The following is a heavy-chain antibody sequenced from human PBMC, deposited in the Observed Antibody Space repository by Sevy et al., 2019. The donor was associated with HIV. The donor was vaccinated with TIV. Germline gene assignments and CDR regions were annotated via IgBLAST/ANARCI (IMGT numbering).Heavy chain of an antibody. CDR2: IKQDGSEK. J-gene: IGHJ6*03. D-gene: IGHD2-8*01. CDR3: ARRGVYDYYYYMDV. Sequence: GGSLRLSCAASGFTFSSYWMSWVRQAPGKGLEWVANIKQDGSEKYYVDSVKGRFTISRDNAKNSLYVQMNSLRAEDTAVYYCARRGVYDYYYYMDVWGKGTTVTVSS. CDR1: GFTFSSYW. V-gene: IGHV3-7*03.